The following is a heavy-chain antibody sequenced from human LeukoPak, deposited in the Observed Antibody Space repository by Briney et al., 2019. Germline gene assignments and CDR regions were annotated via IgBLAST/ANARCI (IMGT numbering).Heavy chain of an antibody. CDR1: GGSISSDGYY. J-gene: IGHJ4*02. Sequence: SQTLSLTCTVSGGSISSDGYYWGWIRQPPGKGLEWIGSIYYSGSTYYNPSLKSRVTISVDTSKNQFSLKLSSVTAADTAVYYCAVNGYDYYFDYWGQGTLVTVSS. CDR2: IYYSGST. D-gene: IGHD5-12*01. V-gene: IGHV4-39*01. CDR3: AVNGYDYYFDY.